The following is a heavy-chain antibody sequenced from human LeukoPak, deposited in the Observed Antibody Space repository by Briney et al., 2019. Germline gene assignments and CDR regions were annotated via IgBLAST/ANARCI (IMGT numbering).Heavy chain of an antibody. V-gene: IGHV3-7*01. J-gene: IGHJ4*02. CDR1: GFSVSGYW. CDR3: AREWQGGIAAAGTRIEGDY. CDR2: IKQDGSEK. Sequence: GGSLRLSCAVSGFSVSGYWMTWVRQAPGKGLEWVANIKQDGSEKNYVDSVKGRFTISRDNAENSLFRQMNSLRVEDTAVCYCAREWQGGIAAAGTRIEGDYWGQGTLVAVSS. D-gene: IGHD6-13*01.